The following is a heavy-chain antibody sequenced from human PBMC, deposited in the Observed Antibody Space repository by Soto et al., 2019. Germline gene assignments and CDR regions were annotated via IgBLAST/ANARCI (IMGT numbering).Heavy chain of an antibody. V-gene: IGHV5-51*01. Sequence: PGESLKISCKASGYIFTNYWIGWVRQMPGKGLEWMGIIYPGDSDTRYRPSFQGQVTISADKSISTAYLQWSGLKASDTAMYYCVRQDNLRYCSSTGCSLAYWGQGTLVTVSS. CDR1: GYIFTNYW. CDR3: VRQDNLRYCSSTGCSLAY. CDR2: IYPGDSDT. D-gene: IGHD2-2*01. J-gene: IGHJ4*02.